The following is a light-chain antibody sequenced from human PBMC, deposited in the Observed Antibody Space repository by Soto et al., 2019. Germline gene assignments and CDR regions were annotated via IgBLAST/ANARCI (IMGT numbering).Light chain of an antibody. J-gene: IGKJ1*01. Sequence: DIQMTQSPSSLSASVGDRVTITCQASHDISNYLNWYQQKPGKAPKLLIYDASNLKTGVPSRFTGSGSGTDFTFTISSLQPEDIATYYCQQYGNLPRTFGQGTKVEIK. CDR2: DAS. CDR3: QQYGNLPRT. CDR1: HDISNY. V-gene: IGKV1-33*01.